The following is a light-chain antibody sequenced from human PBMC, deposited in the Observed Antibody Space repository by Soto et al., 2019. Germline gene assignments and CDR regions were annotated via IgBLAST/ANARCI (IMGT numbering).Light chain of an antibody. CDR3: QQYNTYST. CDR1: QSVSRW. V-gene: IGKV1-5*01. Sequence: IKMPQYPSTLSASVGDRVTITCRASQSVSRWLAWYQQKPGKAPKALIYDASTLRSGVPSRFSGGGSGTEFTLTISSLQPDDFATYYCQQYNTYSTFGQGTRLEIK. CDR2: DAS. J-gene: IGKJ5*01.